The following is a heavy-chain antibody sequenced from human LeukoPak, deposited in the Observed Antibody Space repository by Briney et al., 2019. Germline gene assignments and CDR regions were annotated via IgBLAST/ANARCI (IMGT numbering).Heavy chain of an antibody. CDR3: ARVLTYYDYVWGSYRYTGDAFDI. V-gene: IGHV3-7*04. J-gene: IGHJ3*02. D-gene: IGHD3-16*02. CDR2: IKQDGSET. CDR1: GFTFTNNF. Sequence: GGSLRLSCAAYGFTFTNNFMSWVRQVPGKGLEWVPNIKQDGSETTYADSVRGRFTISRDNAKNSLYLQMNSLRAEDTAVYYCARVLTYYDYVWGSYRYTGDAFDIWGQGTMVTVSS.